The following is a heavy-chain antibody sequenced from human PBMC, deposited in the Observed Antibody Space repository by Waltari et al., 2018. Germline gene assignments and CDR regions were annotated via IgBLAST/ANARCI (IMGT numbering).Heavy chain of an antibody. J-gene: IGHJ4*02. CDR2: IYHSGST. CDR1: GYSISSGYY. V-gene: IGHV4-38-2*02. D-gene: IGHD6-13*01. Sequence: QVQLQESGPGLVKPSETLSLTCAVSGYSISSGYYWGWIRQPPGKGLEWIGSIYHSGSTYYNPSLKSRVTISVDTSKNQFSLKLSSVTAADTAVYYCAREVAAAGINYWGQGTLVTVSS. CDR3: AREVAAAGINY.